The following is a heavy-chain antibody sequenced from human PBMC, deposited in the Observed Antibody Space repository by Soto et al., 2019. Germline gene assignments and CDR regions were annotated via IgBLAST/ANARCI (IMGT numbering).Heavy chain of an antibody. CDR3: ARARNYYGSGSYYSYYMDV. D-gene: IGHD3-10*01. CDR2: IIPILGIA. CDR1: GGTFSSYT. Sequence: QVQLVQSGAEVKKPGSSVKVSCKASGGTFSSYTISWVRQAPGQGLEWMGRIIPILGIANYAQKFQDRVTITADKSTSTAYMELSSLRSEDTAVYYCARARNYYGSGSYYSYYMDVWGKGTTVTVSS. J-gene: IGHJ6*03. V-gene: IGHV1-69*02.